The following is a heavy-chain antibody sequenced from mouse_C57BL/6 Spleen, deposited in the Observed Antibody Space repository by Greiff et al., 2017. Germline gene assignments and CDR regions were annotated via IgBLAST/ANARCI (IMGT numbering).Heavy chain of an antibody. Sequence: QVQLQQSGAELVRPGASVKLSCKASGYTFTDSYINWVKQRPGQGLEWIARIYPGSGNTYYNEKFKGKATLTAEKSSSTSYMPLSSLTSEDSAVYFCAKGDYDRMDYWGQGTSVTVSS. CDR2: IYPGSGNT. V-gene: IGHV1-76*01. D-gene: IGHD2-4*01. J-gene: IGHJ4*01. CDR1: GYTFTDSY. CDR3: AKGDYDRMDY.